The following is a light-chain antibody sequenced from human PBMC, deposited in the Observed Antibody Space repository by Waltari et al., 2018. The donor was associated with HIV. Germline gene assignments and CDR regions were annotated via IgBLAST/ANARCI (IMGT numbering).Light chain of an antibody. Sequence: QSALTQPRSASGSPGQSATISCTGTSSDTGGYYYVSWYQQHPGKAPKHMIYDVSTGASGVRDHFYGSKSGNTAYLAMPGLQAEDGADYYCCSYAGSYGCVFGTGSKVTVV. V-gene: IGLV2-11*01. J-gene: IGLJ1*01. CDR1: SSDTGGYYY. CDR2: DVS. CDR3: CSYAGSYGCV.